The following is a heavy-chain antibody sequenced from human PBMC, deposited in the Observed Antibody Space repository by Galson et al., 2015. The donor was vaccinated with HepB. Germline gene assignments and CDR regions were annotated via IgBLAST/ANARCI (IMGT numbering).Heavy chain of an antibody. V-gene: IGHV1-69*13. D-gene: IGHD3-10*01. J-gene: IGHJ3*02. CDR1: GYTFTGYY. Sequence: SVKVSCKASGYTFTGYYMHWVRQAPGQGLEWMGGIIPIFGTANYAQKFQGRVTITADESTSTAYMELSSLRSEDTAVYYCARDRNYYGSGSDTDDAFDIWGQGTMVTVSS. CDR2: IIPIFGTA. CDR3: ARDRNYYGSGSDTDDAFDI.